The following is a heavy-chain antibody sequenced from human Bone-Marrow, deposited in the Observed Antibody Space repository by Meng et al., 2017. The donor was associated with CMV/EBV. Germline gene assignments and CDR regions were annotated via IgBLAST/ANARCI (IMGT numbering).Heavy chain of an antibody. CDR2: ISYDGSNK. CDR1: GFTVSSNY. Sequence: GESLKISCAASGFTVSSNYMSWVRQAPGKGLEWVAVISYDGSNKYYADSVKGRFTISRDNSKNTLYLQMNSLRAEDTAVYYCARGNYYYYYGMDVWGQGTTVTVSS. D-gene: IGHD3-10*01. V-gene: IGHV3-30*03. J-gene: IGHJ6*02. CDR3: ARGNYYYYYGMDV.